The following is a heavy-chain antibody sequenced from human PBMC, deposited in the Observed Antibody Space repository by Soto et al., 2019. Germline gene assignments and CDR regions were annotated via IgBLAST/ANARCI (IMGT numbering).Heavy chain of an antibody. D-gene: IGHD3-22*01. Sequence: GGSLRLSCAASGFTLSSYAMHWVRQAPGKGLEWVAVISYDGSNKYYADSVKGRFTISRDNSKNTLYLQMSSLRAEDTAVYYCARDPYYYDSSGYYPPEGPSAFDIWGQGTMVTVSS. CDR3: ARDPYYYDSSGYYPPEGPSAFDI. J-gene: IGHJ3*02. CDR2: ISYDGSNK. V-gene: IGHV3-30-3*01. CDR1: GFTLSSYA.